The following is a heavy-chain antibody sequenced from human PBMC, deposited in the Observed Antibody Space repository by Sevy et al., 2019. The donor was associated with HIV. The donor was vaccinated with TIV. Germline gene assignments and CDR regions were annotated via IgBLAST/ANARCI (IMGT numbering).Heavy chain of an antibody. CDR1: GFSVSTHA. CDR2: ISYDGSSK. V-gene: IGHV3-30-3*01. CDR3: TRDAGYSTGWYPSDY. D-gene: IGHD6-19*01. J-gene: IGHJ4*02. Sequence: GGSLRLSCAASGFSVSTHAMHWVRQAPGKGLEWVALISYDGSSKYYADSVKGRLTISRDNSKNPLYLQMSSLRPDDTAVYYCTRDAGYSTGWYPSDYWGQGTLVTVSS.